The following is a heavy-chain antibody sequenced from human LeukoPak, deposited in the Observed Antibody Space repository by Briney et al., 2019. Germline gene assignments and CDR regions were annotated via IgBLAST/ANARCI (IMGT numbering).Heavy chain of an antibody. D-gene: IGHD3-22*01. J-gene: IGHJ4*02. CDR2: ISSSGSNI. CDR1: GFTFSSYE. Sequence: RGSMRLSCAASGFTFSSYEMNWVRQAPGKGLEWVSYISSSGSNIDYADSVKGRFTISRDNAKNSLYLQMNSLRADDTAIYYCARGGSNSGFFDWGQGTLVTVSS. V-gene: IGHV3-48*03. CDR3: ARGGSNSGFFD.